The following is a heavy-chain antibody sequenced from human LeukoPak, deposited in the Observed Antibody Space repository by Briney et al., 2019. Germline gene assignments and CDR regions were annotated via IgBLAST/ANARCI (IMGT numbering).Heavy chain of an antibody. CDR1: GGSFSGYY. Sequence: SETLSLTCAVYGGSFSGYYWSWIRQPPGKGLEWIGEINHSGSTNYNPSLKSRVTISVDTSKNQFSLKLSSVTAADTAVYYCAIGYYDILTGYYKSPFDYWGQGTLVTVSS. V-gene: IGHV4-34*01. D-gene: IGHD3-9*01. CDR2: INHSGST. CDR3: AIGYYDILTGYYKSPFDY. J-gene: IGHJ4*02.